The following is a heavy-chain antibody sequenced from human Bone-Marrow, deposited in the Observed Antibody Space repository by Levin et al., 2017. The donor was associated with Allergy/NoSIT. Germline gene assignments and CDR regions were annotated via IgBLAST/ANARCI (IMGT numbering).Heavy chain of an antibody. CDR3: AAWLLVGATTAPYFDY. D-gene: IGHD1-26*01. CDR2: IVVGSGNT. Sequence: SVKVSCKASGFTFTSSAVQWVRQARGQRLEWIGWIVVGSGNTNYAQKFQERVTITRDMSTSTAYMELSSLRSEDTAVYYCAAWLLVGATTAPYFDYWGQGTLVTVSS. CDR1: GFTFTSSA. V-gene: IGHV1-58*01. J-gene: IGHJ4*02.